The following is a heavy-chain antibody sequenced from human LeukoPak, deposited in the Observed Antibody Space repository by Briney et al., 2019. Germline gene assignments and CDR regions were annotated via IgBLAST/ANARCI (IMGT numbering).Heavy chain of an antibody. CDR2: IYYSGST. J-gene: IGHJ4*02. CDR3: ARAGQRTIFGVVIAPWFDY. V-gene: IGHV4-59*01. Sequence: SETLSLTCTVSGGSIRSYYWSWIRQPPGKGLEWIGYIYYSGSTNYNPSLKSRVTISVDTSKNQFSLKLSSVTAADTAVYYCARAGQRTIFGVVIAPWFDYWGQGTLVTVSS. CDR1: GGSIRSYY. D-gene: IGHD3-3*01.